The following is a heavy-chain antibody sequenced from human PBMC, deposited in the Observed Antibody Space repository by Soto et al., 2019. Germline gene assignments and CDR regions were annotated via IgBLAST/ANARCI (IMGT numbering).Heavy chain of an antibody. CDR1: GYTFTDHY. Sequence: QVQLVQSGAEVKKPGASVKVSYVASGYTFTDHYIHWVRQAPGQGLEWMGWINPHSGDTIYAQKFQGRVTLTRDTSISTAYMSVSRLRSDDTAVYYWARGRKVTFYGMDVWGQGTTVTVSS. CDR2: INPHSGDT. V-gene: IGHV1-2*02. CDR3: ARGRKVTFYGMDV. J-gene: IGHJ6*02. D-gene: IGHD2-21*02.